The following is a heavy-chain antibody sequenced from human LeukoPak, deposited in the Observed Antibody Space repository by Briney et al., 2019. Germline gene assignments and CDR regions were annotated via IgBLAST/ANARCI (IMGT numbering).Heavy chain of an antibody. D-gene: IGHD6-19*01. CDR3: ARADNSGWAYFDY. J-gene: IGHJ4*02. Sequence: TGGSLRLSCAASGFTFSTYEMNWVRQAPGKGLECVSYISSRGSTIHYADSVKGRFTISRDNAKNSLSLQLNSLRAEDTAVYYCARADNSGWAYFDYCGQGTLVTVS. CDR2: ISSRGSTI. CDR1: GFTFSTYE. V-gene: IGHV3-48*03.